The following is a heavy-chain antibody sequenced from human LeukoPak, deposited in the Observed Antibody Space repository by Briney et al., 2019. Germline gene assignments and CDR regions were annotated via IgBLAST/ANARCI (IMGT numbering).Heavy chain of an antibody. V-gene: IGHV3-48*04. CDR1: GFMFSSYS. CDR2: IGSSSSPI. J-gene: IGHJ5*02. D-gene: IGHD5-18*01. CDR3: ARDDPHRELWLHWFDP. Sequence: GGSLRLSCAVSGFMFSSYSINWVRQAPGKGLEWVSYIGSSSSPIYYADSVKGRFTISRDNAKNSLYLQMNSLRAEDTAVYYCARDDPHRELWLHWFDPWGQGTLVTVSS.